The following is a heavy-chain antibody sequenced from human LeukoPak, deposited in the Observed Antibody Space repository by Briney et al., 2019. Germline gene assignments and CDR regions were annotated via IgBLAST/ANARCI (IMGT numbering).Heavy chain of an antibody. Sequence: GGSLRLSCAASGFTFSSYWMSWVRQAPGKGLEWVANIKQDGSEKYYVDSVKGRFTISRDNAKNSLYLQMNSLRAEDTAVYYCARDPSSVAVHCEGIFDYWGQGTLVTVSS. V-gene: IGHV3-7*01. CDR3: ARDPSSVAVHCEGIFDY. CDR2: IKQDGSEK. CDR1: GFTFSSYW. D-gene: IGHD6-19*01. J-gene: IGHJ4*02.